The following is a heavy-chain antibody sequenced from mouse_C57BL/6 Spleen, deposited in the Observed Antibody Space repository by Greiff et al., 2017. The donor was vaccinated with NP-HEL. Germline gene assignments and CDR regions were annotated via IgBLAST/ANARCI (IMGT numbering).Heavy chain of an antibody. D-gene: IGHD2-4*01. J-gene: IGHJ2*01. CDR2: ISSGSSTI. Sequence: DVKLVESGGGLVKPGGSLKLSCAASGFTFSDYGMHWVRQAPEKGLEWVAYISSGSSTIYYADTVKGRFTISRDNAKNTLFLQMTSLRSEDTAMYYCARSSMITFDYWGQGTTLTVSS. V-gene: IGHV5-17*01. CDR1: GFTFSDYG. CDR3: ARSSMITFDY.